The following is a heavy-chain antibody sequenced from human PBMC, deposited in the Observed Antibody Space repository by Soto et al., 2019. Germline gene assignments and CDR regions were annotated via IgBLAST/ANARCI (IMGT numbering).Heavy chain of an antibody. CDR2: ISYDGSNK. V-gene: IGHV3-30-3*01. J-gene: IGHJ4*02. CDR1: GFTFSSYA. CDR3: ARVDTSGYGDYVREDKFDY. D-gene: IGHD4-17*01. Sequence: QVQLVESGGGVVQPGRSLRLSCAASGFTFSSYAMHWVRQAPGKGLEWVAVISYDGSNKYYADSVKGRFTISRDNSKNTLYLQMNSLRAEDTAVYYCARVDTSGYGDYVREDKFDYWGQGTLVAVSS.